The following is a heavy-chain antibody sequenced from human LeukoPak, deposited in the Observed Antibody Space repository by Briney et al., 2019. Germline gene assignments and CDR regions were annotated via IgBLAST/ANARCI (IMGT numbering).Heavy chain of an antibody. CDR3: ASQVTIPI. V-gene: IGHV4-38-2*02. D-gene: IGHD3-3*01. Sequence: SSETLSLTCTVSGYSISSGYYWGWIRPPPGKGLEWIGSIYHSGSTYYNPSLKSRVTISVDTSKNQFSLKLSSVTAADTAVYYCASQVTIPIWGQGAMVTVSS. CDR1: GYSISSGYY. CDR2: IYHSGST. J-gene: IGHJ3*02.